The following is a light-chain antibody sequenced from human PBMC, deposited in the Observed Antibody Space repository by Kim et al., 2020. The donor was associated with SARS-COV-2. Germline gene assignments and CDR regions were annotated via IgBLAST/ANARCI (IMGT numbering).Light chain of an antibody. CDR3: QQYRNYPRT. J-gene: IGKJ1*01. Sequence: ASTGDRVTITCRASQGISSYLAWYQQKPGKAPNLLIYAVSNLQSGVPSRFSGSGSGTDFTLTISRLQPEDFATYYCQQYRNYPRTFGQGTKVDIK. V-gene: IGKV1-8*01. CDR2: AVS. CDR1: QGISSY.